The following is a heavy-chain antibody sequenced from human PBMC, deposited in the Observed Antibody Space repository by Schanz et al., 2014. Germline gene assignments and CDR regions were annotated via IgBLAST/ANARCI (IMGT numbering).Heavy chain of an antibody. D-gene: IGHD6-13*01. J-gene: IGHJ4*02. Sequence: QVQLVQSEAEVKKPGSSVKVSCKASGGTFSTYPINWLRQAPGQGLEWMGRIIPIHGIVNYAQRFQDRVRITADKSTSTAYMELSSLRSDDTAVYYCARLDSSSWYPTYWGQGTLVTVSS. CDR2: IIPIHGIV. V-gene: IGHV1-69*02. CDR3: ARLDSSSWYPTY. CDR1: GGTFSTYP.